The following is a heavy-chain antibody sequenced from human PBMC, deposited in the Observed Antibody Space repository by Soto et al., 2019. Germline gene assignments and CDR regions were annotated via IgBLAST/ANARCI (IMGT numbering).Heavy chain of an antibody. D-gene: IGHD1-26*01. V-gene: IGHV1-2*02. CDR3: ARDRVGATVWIDY. Sequence: GASVKVSCKASGYTFTGYYMHWVRQAPGQGPEWMGWINPNSGGTNYAQKFQGRVTMTRDTSISTAYMELSRLRSDDTAVYYCARDRVGATVWIDYWGQGTLVTVSS. CDR1: GYTFTGYY. CDR2: INPNSGGT. J-gene: IGHJ4*02.